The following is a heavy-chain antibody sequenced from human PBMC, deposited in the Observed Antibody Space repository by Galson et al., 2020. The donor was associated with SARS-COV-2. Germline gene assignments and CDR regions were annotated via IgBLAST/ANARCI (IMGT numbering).Heavy chain of an antibody. Sequence: SETLSLTCTVSGGSISSYYWSWLRQPPGKGLEWIGYFYYSGSTYYNPSLKSRVTISVDTSKNQFSLKLRSVTAADTAVYYCARHPSAYYSFDYWGQGTLVTVSS. CDR3: ARHPSAYYSFDY. D-gene: IGHD3-10*01. CDR2: FYYSGST. J-gene: IGHJ4*02. V-gene: IGHV4-59*08. CDR1: GGSISSYY.